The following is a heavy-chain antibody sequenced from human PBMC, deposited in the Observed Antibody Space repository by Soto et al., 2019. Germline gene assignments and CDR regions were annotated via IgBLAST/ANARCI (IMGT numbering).Heavy chain of an antibody. V-gene: IGHV3-30*18. Sequence: GGSLRLSCAASGFTFSSYGMHWVRQATGKGLEWVAVISYDGSNKYYADSVKGRFTISRDNSKNTLYPQLNSLRAEDTAVYYCTKSRLVSSGYGEYWGQGTLVTVSS. CDR3: TKSRLVSSGYGEY. D-gene: IGHD3-22*01. CDR1: GFTFSSYG. CDR2: ISYDGSNK. J-gene: IGHJ4*02.